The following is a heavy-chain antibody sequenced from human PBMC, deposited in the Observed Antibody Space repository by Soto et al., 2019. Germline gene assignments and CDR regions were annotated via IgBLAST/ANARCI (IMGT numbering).Heavy chain of an antibody. J-gene: IGHJ4*02. CDR2: IRSKAYGGTT. Sequence: PVGSLRLSCTASGFTFGDYAMSWVRQAPGKGLEWVGFIRSKAYGGTTEYAASVKGRFTISRDDSKSIAYLQMNSLKTEDTAVYYCTSGRSSWSPYYFDYWGQGTLVTVSS. CDR1: GFTFGDYA. D-gene: IGHD6-13*01. V-gene: IGHV3-49*04. CDR3: TSGRSSWSPYYFDY.